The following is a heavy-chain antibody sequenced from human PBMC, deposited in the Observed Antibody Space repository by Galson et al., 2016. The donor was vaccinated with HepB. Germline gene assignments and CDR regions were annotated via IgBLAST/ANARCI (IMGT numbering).Heavy chain of an antibody. Sequence: SVKVSCKASGYNFRIFGITWVRQAPGQGLEWMGWIGAHNDRTNYAPKFQGRVTMTTDTSTSTAYVELRSLKSHDTAVYYCARAGAAVTTHFDLWGQGTPVAVSS. D-gene: IGHD4-17*01. CDR1: GYNFRIFG. V-gene: IGHV1-18*01. CDR2: IGAHNDRT. J-gene: IGHJ5*02. CDR3: ARAGAAVTTHFDL.